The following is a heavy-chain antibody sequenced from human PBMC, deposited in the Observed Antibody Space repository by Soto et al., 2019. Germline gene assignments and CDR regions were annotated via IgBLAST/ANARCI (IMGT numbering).Heavy chain of an antibody. J-gene: IGHJ4*02. CDR1: VGSFSGHY. V-gene: IGHV4-34*01. CDR3: ARGITLIVGVKRDAPEKYYFDY. Sequence: SETLSLTCAVYVGSFSGHYWSWIRQPPGKGLEWIGEINHTGSTNQNPSLKSRVSISVDTSKNQFSLKLRSVTAADTAVYYCARGITLIVGVKRDAPEKYYFDYWSQGTLVTVSS. D-gene: IGHD3-22*01. CDR2: INHTGST.